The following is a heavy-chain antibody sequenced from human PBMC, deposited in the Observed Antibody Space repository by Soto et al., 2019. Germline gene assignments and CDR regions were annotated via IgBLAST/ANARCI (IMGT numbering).Heavy chain of an antibody. J-gene: IGHJ4*02. V-gene: IGHV4-34*01. Sequence: SETLSLTCGVSGGPLSDHYWSWVRQPPGKGLEWLGGSNHGGSTNYNPSLTSRLTVSVDTSKNQVSLQLRSVTVADTAVYFCARRAYCSNIRCSSAYWGQGSKVTV. D-gene: IGHD2-2*01. CDR1: GGPLSDHY. CDR2: SNHGGST. CDR3: ARRAYCSNIRCSSAY.